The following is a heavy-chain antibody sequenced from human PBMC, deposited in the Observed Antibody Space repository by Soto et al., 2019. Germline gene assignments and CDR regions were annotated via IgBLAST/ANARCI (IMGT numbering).Heavy chain of an antibody. J-gene: IGHJ6*02. CDR3: ARETGTLYFYYYGMDV. V-gene: IGHV1-69*12. CDR2: IIPLFGSA. Sequence: QVQLVQSGAEVKRPGSSVRVSCKASGGTFKTYAITWVRQAPGRGLEWMGGIIPLFGSANYSQNFQGRVTITADECTYTAYMELTSLRSEDTAVYYCARETGTLYFYYYGMDVWGQGTTVTVSS. D-gene: IGHD1-1*01. CDR1: GGTFKTYA.